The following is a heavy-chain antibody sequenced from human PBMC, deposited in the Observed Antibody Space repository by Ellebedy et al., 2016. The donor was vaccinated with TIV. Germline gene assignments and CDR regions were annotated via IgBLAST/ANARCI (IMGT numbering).Heavy chain of an antibody. D-gene: IGHD5-12*01. CDR1: GFTFSSYG. Sequence: GESLKISCAASGFTFSSYGMHWVRQAPGKGLEWVAVIWYDGSNKYYADSVKGRFTISRDNSKNTLYLQMNSLRAEDTAVYYCAREHSGYDYVLGFRYYHGMDVWGQGTSVTVSS. CDR2: IWYDGSNK. V-gene: IGHV3-33*01. J-gene: IGHJ6*02. CDR3: AREHSGYDYVLGFRYYHGMDV.